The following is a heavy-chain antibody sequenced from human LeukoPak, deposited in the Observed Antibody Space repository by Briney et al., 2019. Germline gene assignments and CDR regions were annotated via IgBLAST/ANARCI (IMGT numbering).Heavy chain of an antibody. V-gene: IGHV3-21*06. D-gene: IGHD3-9*01. CDR3: ARAYILTGHSFDY. CDR2: ISSSSSYI. J-gene: IGHJ4*02. CDR1: GFTFSSYS. Sequence: GGSLRLSCAASGFTFSSYSMNWVRQAPGKGLEWVSSISSSSSYIYYADSVKGRFTISRDNAKNSLYLQMNSLRAEDTALYYCARAYILTGHSFDYSGQGTLVTVSS.